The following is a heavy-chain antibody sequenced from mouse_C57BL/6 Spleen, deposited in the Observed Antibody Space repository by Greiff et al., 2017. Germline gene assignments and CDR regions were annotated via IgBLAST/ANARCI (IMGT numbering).Heavy chain of an antibody. V-gene: IGHV1-7*01. CDR2: INPSSGYT. D-gene: IGHD1-1*01. CDR1: GYTFTSYW. CDR3: ARGGYYGSSYVRCWYFDV. Sequence: QVQLQQSGAELAKPGASVKLSCKASGYTFTSYWMHWVKQRPGQGLEWIGYINPSSGYTKYNHKFKDKATLPADKSSSTAYMQLSSLTYEDSAVYYCARGGYYGSSYVRCWYFDVGGTGTTVTVTS. J-gene: IGHJ1*03.